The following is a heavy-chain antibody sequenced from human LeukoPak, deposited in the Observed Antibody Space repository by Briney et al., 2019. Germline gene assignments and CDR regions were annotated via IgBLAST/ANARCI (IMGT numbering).Heavy chain of an antibody. D-gene: IGHD3-9*01. Sequence: ASVKVSCKASGYTFTFYAIQWVRQAPGQGLEWMGWINAGNGNTKYSQKLQDRVTITTDTFASTAYMELSSLRSEDTAVYYCAREHDTLSGFSFQPWGQGTLVLVSS. CDR1: GYTFTFYA. V-gene: IGHV1-3*01. CDR3: AREHDTLSGFSFQP. J-gene: IGHJ1*01. CDR2: INAGNGNT.